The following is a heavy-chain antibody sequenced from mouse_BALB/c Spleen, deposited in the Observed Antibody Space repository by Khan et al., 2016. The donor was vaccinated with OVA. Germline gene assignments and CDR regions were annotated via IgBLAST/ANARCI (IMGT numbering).Heavy chain of an antibody. CDR3: ARGGVVVPYWYFDV. Sequence: EVKLLESGPGLVKPSQSLSLTCSVTGYSITSAYCWNWIRQFPGNKLEWMGYISYDGSNNYNPSLKNRISIPRDTSKNQFFLKLNSLTTEDPATYYCARGGVVVPYWYFDVWGAGTTVTASS. D-gene: IGHD1-1*01. CDR2: ISYDGSN. CDR1: GYSITSAYC. J-gene: IGHJ1*01. V-gene: IGHV3-6*02.